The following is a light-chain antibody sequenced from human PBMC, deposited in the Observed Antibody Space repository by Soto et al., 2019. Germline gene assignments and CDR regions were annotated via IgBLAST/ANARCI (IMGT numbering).Light chain of an antibody. CDR1: QGISSY. V-gene: IGKV1-9*01. Sequence: DIQLTQSPSFLSASVGYRFTITCRASQGISSYLAWFQQKPGKAPKFLIYAASTLQSGVPSRFSGSGSGTEFTLTISSLQPEDFATYYCQQRKSYPLTFGGGTTGDIK. CDR2: AAS. CDR3: QQRKSYPLT. J-gene: IGKJ4*01.